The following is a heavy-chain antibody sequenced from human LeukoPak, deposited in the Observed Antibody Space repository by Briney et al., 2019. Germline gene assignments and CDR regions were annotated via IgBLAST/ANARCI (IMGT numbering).Heavy chain of an antibody. CDR3: VRSASGSYYNGPDY. CDR2: IWYDGSNK. J-gene: IGHJ4*02. D-gene: IGHD3-10*01. CDR1: GFTFSSYG. V-gene: IGHV3-33*01. Sequence: PGRSLRLSCAASGFTFSSYGMHWVRQAPGKGLEWVAVIWYDGSNKYYADSVKGRFTISRDNSKNTLYLQMNSLRAEDTAVYYCVRSASGSYYNGPDYRGQGTLVTVSS.